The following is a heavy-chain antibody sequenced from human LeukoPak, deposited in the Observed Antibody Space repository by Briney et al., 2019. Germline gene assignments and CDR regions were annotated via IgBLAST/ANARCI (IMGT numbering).Heavy chain of an antibody. D-gene: IGHD1-26*01. J-gene: IGHJ4*02. Sequence: GGSLRLSCAASGFTFGPYTMNWVRQAPEKGLEWVSYISSSSDTIYYADSVKGRFTISRDNAKNSLYLQMNSLRAKDTAVYYCASGMRVGPNIWGQGTLVTVSS. CDR2: ISSSSDTI. CDR3: ASGMRVGPNI. V-gene: IGHV3-48*04. CDR1: GFTFGPYT.